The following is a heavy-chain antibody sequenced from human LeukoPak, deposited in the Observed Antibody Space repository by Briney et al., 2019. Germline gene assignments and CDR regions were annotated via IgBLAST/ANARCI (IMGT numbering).Heavy chain of an antibody. CDR2: INPNSGGA. J-gene: IGHJ4*02. D-gene: IGHD3-22*01. V-gene: IGHV1-2*02. CDR3: ARGNYYDSSGYYANFDY. CDR1: GYTFTGYY. Sequence: GASVKVSCKASGYTFTGYYMHWVRQAPGQGLEWMGWINPNSGGANYAQKFQGRVTMTRDTSISTAYMELSRPRSDDTAVYYCARGNYYDSSGYYANFDYWGQGTLVTVSS.